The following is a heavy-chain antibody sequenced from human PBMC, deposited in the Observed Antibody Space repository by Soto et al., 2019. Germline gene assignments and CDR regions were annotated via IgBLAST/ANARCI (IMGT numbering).Heavy chain of an antibody. CDR2: ISGSGDNT. Sequence: GGSLRLSCSASGFTFSGFTFSSYAMSWVRQAPGKGLEWVSSISGSGDNTYYADSVKGRFTISRDNSKNTLSLQMNSLRADDTAVYYCAKCRVVVVAASSHNYMDVWGKGTTVTVSS. D-gene: IGHD2-15*01. CDR1: GFTFSGFTFSSYA. V-gene: IGHV3-23*01. CDR3: AKCRVVVVAASSHNYMDV. J-gene: IGHJ6*03.